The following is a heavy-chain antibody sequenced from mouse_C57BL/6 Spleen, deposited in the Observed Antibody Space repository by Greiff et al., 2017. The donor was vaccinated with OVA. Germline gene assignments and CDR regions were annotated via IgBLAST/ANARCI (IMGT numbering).Heavy chain of an antibody. D-gene: IGHD1-1*01. V-gene: IGHV6-3*01. J-gene: IGHJ3*01. CDR3: TGESSSFAY. CDR1: GFTFSNYW. Sequence: EVQLVESGGGLVQPGGSMKLSCVASGFTFSNYWMNWVRQSPEKGLEWVAQIRLKSDNYATHYAESVKGRFTISRDDSKSSVYLQMNNLKAEDTGIYYCTGESSSFAYWGQGTLVTVSA. CDR2: IRLKSDNYAT.